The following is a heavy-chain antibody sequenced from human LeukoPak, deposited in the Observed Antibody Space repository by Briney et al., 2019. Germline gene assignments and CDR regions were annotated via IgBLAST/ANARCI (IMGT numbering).Heavy chain of an antibody. CDR3: ARHRSRRYYYYYMDV. J-gene: IGHJ6*03. Sequence: GESLKISCKGSGYSFTSYWIGWVRQMPGKGLEWMGIIYPGDSDTRYSPSFQGQVTISADKSISTAYLQWSSLKASDTAMYYCARHRSRRYYYYYMDVWGKGTTVTVSS. V-gene: IGHV5-51*01. CDR2: IYPGDSDT. CDR1: GYSFTSYW.